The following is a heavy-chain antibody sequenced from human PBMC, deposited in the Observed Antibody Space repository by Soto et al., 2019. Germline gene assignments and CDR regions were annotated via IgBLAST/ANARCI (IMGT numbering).Heavy chain of an antibody. CDR2: IIPIFGTA. V-gene: IGHV1-69*13. J-gene: IGHJ6*02. D-gene: IGHD7-27*01. CDR3: ARLLAPPTLGTYGMDV. Sequence: GASVKVSCKASGGTFSSYAISWVRQAPGQGLEWMGGIIPIFGTANYAQKFQGRVTITADESTSTAYMELSSLRSEDTAVYYCARLLAPPTLGTYGMDVWGQGTTVTGS. CDR1: GGTFSSYA.